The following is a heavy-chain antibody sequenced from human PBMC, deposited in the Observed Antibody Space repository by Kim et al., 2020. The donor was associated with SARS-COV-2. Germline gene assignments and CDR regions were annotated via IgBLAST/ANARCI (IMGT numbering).Heavy chain of an antibody. J-gene: IGHJ3*02. CDR3: ARRRRADAFDI. V-gene: IGHV3-11*04. Sequence: YYADAVRGRFVIARDTARDSLYRQMNSLRAEDTAVYYCARRRRADAFDIWGLGTMVTVSS.